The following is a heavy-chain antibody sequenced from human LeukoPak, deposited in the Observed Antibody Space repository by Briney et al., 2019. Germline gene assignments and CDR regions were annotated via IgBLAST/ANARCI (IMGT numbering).Heavy chain of an antibody. CDR3: ARAHGSGSYDY. J-gene: IGHJ4*02. D-gene: IGHD3-10*01. Sequence: GGSLRLSCGVSGFAFSNYWMHWVRHAPGKGLVWVSRIESDGRTTDYADSVKGRFTISRDNAKNTLYLQMNSLRAEDTAVYYCARAHGSGSYDYWGQGTLVTVSS. CDR2: IESDGRTT. CDR1: GFAFSNYW. V-gene: IGHV3-74*01.